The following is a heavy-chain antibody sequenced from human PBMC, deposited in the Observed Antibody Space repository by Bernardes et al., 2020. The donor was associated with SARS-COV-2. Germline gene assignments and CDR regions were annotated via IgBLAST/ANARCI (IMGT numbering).Heavy chain of an antibody. CDR1: GFTFSNHV. CDR3: ARGGGYSYGAFDY. D-gene: IGHD5-18*01. Sequence: GGSLRLSCVASGFTFSNHVMHWVRQAPGKGLVWVSRINSDGSSTSYADSVKGRFTISSDNAKNTLYLQMNSLRAEDTAVYYCARGGGYSYGAFDYWGQGTLVTVSS. J-gene: IGHJ4*02. V-gene: IGHV3-74*01. CDR2: INSDGSST.